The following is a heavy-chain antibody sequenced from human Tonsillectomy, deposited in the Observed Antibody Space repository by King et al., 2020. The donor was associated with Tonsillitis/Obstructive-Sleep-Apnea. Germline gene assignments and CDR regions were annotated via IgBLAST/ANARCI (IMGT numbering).Heavy chain of an antibody. Sequence: VQLVESGGGLVKPGGSLRLSCAASGFTFSSYSMNWVRQAPGKGLEWVSSISSSSSYIYYADSVKGRFTISRDNAKNSLYLQMNSLRAEDTAVYYCARGGSSTSSFPVDDYWGQGTLVTVPS. J-gene: IGHJ4*02. CDR1: GFTFSSYS. CDR2: ISSSSSYI. D-gene: IGHD2-2*01. CDR3: ARGGSSTSSFPVDDY. V-gene: IGHV3-21*01.